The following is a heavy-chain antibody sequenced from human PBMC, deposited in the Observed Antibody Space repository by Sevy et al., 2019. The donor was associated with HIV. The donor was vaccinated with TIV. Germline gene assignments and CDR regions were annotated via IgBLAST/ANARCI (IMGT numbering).Heavy chain of an antibody. CDR2: INHSGST. J-gene: IGHJ6*02. CDR1: GGSFSGYY. CDR3: ARCPRYYDFWSGYYDYYYGMDV. Sequence: SETLSLTCAVYGGSFSGYYWSWIRQPPGKGLEWIGEINHSGSTNYNPSLKSRVTISVDTSKNQFSLKLSFVTAADTAVYYCARCPRYYDFWSGYYDYYYGMDVWGQGTTVTVSS. D-gene: IGHD3-3*01. V-gene: IGHV4-34*01.